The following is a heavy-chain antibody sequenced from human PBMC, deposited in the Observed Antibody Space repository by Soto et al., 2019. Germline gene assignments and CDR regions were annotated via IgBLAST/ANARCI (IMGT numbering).Heavy chain of an antibody. Sequence: LGGSLRLSCAASGFTFSNYAMNWVRQAPGKGLEWVAVIWYDGSNKYYADSVKGRFTISRDNSKNTLYLQMNSLRAEDTAVYYCACCYCSSTHWYVIDYWGQGTLVT. V-gene: IGHV3-33*08. CDR1: GFTFSNYA. CDR3: ACCYCSSTHWYVIDY. D-gene: IGHD2-2*01. J-gene: IGHJ4*02. CDR2: IWYDGSNK.